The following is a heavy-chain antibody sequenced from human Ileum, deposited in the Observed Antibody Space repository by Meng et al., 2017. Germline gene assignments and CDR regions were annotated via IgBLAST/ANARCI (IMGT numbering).Heavy chain of an antibody. CDR3: AKDTTSSGWAWAFGY. Sequence: SLKISCAASGFTFDDYAMHWVRQAPGKGLEWVSGISWNSGSIGYANSVKGRFTISRDNAKNSLYLQMNSLRAEDMALYYCAKDTTSSGWAWAFGYWGQGTLVTVSS. D-gene: IGHD6-19*01. J-gene: IGHJ4*02. V-gene: IGHV3-9*03. CDR1: GFTFDDYA. CDR2: ISWNSGSI.